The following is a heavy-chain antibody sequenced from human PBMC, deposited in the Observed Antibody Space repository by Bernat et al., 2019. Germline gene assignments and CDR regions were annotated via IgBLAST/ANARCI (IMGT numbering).Heavy chain of an antibody. CDR3: AIGQYGYGDYLMGGTTLDY. CDR1: GGSFSGYY. V-gene: IGHV4-34*01. J-gene: IGHJ4*02. D-gene: IGHD4-17*01. Sequence: QVQLQQWGAGLLKPSETLSLTCAVYGGSFSGYYWSWIRQPPGKGTEWIGEIKHSGSTNYNQSLKNRVTISVDTSKTQFSLKLSSVTAADTAVYYCAIGQYGYGDYLMGGTTLDYWGQGTLVTVSS. CDR2: IKHSGST.